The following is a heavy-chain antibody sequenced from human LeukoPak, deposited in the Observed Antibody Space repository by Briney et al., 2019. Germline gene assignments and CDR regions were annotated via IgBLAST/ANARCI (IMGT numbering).Heavy chain of an antibody. D-gene: IGHD6-13*01. CDR3: ARDGWYSSSWYYYGMDV. CDR2: IYTSGST. Sequence: TSETLSLTCTVSGGSISSYYWSWIRQPAGKGLEWIGRIYTSGSTNYNPSLKSRVTMSVVTSKNQLSLKLSSVTAADTAVYYCARDGWYSSSWYYYGMDVWGQGTTVTVSS. CDR1: GGSISSYY. J-gene: IGHJ6*02. V-gene: IGHV4-4*07.